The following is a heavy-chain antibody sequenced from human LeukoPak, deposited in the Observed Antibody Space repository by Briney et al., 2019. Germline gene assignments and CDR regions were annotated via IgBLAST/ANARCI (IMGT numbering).Heavy chain of an antibody. J-gene: IGHJ6*02. CDR3: ARGPVGDYYYGMDV. D-gene: IGHD3-16*01. Sequence: PGGSLRLSCAASGFTFDDYAMHWVRHAPGKGLEWVSGISWNSGSIGYADSVKGRFTISRDNAKNSLYLQMNSLRAEDTAVYYCARGPVGDYYYGMDVWGQGTTVTVSS. CDR1: GFTFDDYA. CDR2: ISWNSGSI. V-gene: IGHV3-9*01.